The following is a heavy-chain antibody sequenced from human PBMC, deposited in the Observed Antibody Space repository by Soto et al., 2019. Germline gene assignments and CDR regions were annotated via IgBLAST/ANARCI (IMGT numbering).Heavy chain of an antibody. D-gene: IGHD3-22*01. CDR2: IKSKTDGGTT. J-gene: IGHJ4*01. CDR3: TTLEYYVSSGCSGY. CDR1: GFTFSNAW. V-gene: IGHV3-15*07. Sequence: PGGSLRLSCAASGFTFSNAWMNWVRQAPGKGLEWVGRIKSKTDGGTTDYAAPVKGRFTISRDDSKNTLYLQMNSLKTEDTAVYYCTTLEYYVSSGCSGYWGHGTPVTAPS.